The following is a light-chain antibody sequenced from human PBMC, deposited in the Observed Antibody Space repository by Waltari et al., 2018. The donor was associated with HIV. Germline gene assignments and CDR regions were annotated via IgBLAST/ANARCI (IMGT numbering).Light chain of an antibody. J-gene: IGLJ3*02. CDR3: QSYDSSLSGGV. CDR2: GNS. CDR1: SSNIGAGYD. V-gene: IGLV1-40*01. Sequence: QSALTQPPPVSGAPGPRVTISCTGSSSNIGAGYDVHWYQQVPGTAPKLLIYGNSNRPSGVPDRFSGSKSGTSASLAVTGLQAEDEADYYCQSYDSSLSGGVFGGGTKLTVL.